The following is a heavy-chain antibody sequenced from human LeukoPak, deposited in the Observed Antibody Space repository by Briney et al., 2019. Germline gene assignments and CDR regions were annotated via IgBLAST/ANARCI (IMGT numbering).Heavy chain of an antibody. CDR3: ARDRGYCSGGSCYNPYYDYYYMDV. Sequence: SETLSLTCSVSGGSISSYYWSWIRQPPGKGLEWIGYIYYTGSTNYNPSLKSRVTISVDTSKNQFSLKLSSVTAADTAVYYCARDRGYCSGGSCYNPYYDYYYMDVWGKGTTVTISS. CDR2: IYYTGST. V-gene: IGHV4-59*12. J-gene: IGHJ6*03. CDR1: GGSISSYY. D-gene: IGHD2-15*01.